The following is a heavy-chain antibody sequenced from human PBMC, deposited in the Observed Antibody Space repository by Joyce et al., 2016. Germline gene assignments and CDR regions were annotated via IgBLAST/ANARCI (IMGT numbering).Heavy chain of an antibody. CDR3: ARVYYDSSGYYDAFDI. CDR2: IYSAGST. Sequence: EVQLVESGGGLIQPGGSLRLSCAASGFTVRTNYMTWVRQAPGKGRGLVSVIYSAGSTYYADSVKGRVTISRDNSKNTLFLQMNSLRAEDTALYYCARVYYDSSGYYDAFDIWGQGTMVTVSS. V-gene: IGHV3-53*01. CDR1: GFTVRTNY. J-gene: IGHJ3*02. D-gene: IGHD3-22*01.